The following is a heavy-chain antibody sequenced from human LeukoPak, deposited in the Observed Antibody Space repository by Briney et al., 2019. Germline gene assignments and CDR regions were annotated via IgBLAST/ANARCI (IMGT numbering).Heavy chain of an antibody. CDR3: AKSGLFLEWLLRVDRSADYYMDV. Sequence: ASVKVSCKASGYTFTSYDINWVRQATGQGLEWMGWMNPNSGNTGYAQKFQGRVTMTRNTSISTAYMELSSLRSEDTAVYYCAKSGLFLEWLLRVDRSADYYMDVWGKGTTVTVSS. J-gene: IGHJ6*03. CDR2: MNPNSGNT. CDR1: GYTFTSYD. V-gene: IGHV1-8*01. D-gene: IGHD3-3*01.